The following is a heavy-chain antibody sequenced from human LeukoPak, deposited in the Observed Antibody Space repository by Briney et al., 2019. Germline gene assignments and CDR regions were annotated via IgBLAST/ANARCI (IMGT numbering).Heavy chain of an antibody. Sequence: SETLSLTCTVSGVSITRFYWTWVRQPPGKGLEWIAYIYNGGSSFNGGNTIYDPSLKSRVTISVDKSNNQFSLNLSSVTAADTAVYFCVQTTGWPGFDYWGQGALVTASS. V-gene: IGHV4-59*08. CDR1: GVSITRFY. CDR3: VQTTGWPGFDY. CDR2: IYNGGSSFNGGNT. D-gene: IGHD6-19*01. J-gene: IGHJ4*02.